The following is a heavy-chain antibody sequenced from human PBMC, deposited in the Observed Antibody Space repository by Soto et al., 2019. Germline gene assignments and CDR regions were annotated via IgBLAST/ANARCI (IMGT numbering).Heavy chain of an antibody. CDR3: AKDQSSTSRDGMDV. V-gene: IGHV3-30*18. D-gene: IGHD2-2*01. J-gene: IGHJ6*02. Sequence: QVQLVESGGGVVQPGRSLRLSCEASGFTFTNFGMQWVRQAPGKGLEWVAVISYDGTNNYYADSLKGRFTISRDNSKNTVYLQMNRLRAEDTAVYYCAKDQSSTSRDGMDVWGQGTTVTVSS. CDR1: GFTFTNFG. CDR2: ISYDGTNN.